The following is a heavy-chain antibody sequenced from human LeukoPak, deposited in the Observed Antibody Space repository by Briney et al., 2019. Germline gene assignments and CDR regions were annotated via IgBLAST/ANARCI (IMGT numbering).Heavy chain of an antibody. J-gene: IGHJ5*02. Sequence: ASVKVSCKASGYTFTSYDINWVRQATGQGLEWMGWMNPNSGNTGYAQKFQGRVTIISKNPISTAYMELSSLRSEDTAVYYCARRDVVVPAAMVTFDPWGQGTLVTVSS. D-gene: IGHD2-2*01. CDR2: MNPNSGNT. V-gene: IGHV1-8*01. CDR3: ARRDVVVPAAMVTFDP. CDR1: GYTFTSYD.